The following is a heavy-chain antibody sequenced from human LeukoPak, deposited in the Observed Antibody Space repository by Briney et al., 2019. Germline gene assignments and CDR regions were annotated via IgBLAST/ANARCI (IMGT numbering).Heavy chain of an antibody. Sequence: SSETLSLTCTVSGGSISSSSYYWGWIRQPPGKGLEWIGSIYYSGSTYYNPSLKSRVTISVDTSKNQFSLRLSSVTAADTAVYYCARDGPHSSSWYRSPHPYFDYWGQGTLVTVSS. J-gene: IGHJ4*02. CDR1: GGSISSSSYY. CDR2: IYYSGST. D-gene: IGHD6-13*01. CDR3: ARDGPHSSSWYRSPHPYFDY. V-gene: IGHV4-39*07.